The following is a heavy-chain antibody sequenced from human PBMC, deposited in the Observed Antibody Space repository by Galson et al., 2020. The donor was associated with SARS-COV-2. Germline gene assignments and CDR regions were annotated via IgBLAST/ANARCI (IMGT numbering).Heavy chain of an antibody. CDR1: GYTLPELS. V-gene: IGHV1-24*01. Sequence: ASVQVSCQVSGYTLPELSMHWVRQAPGKGLEWMGGIDPEDGDTIYAQKFQGRVTMTEDTSTDTAYMELSSLRSEDTAVYYCATTSALMVDNWFDPWGQGTLVTVSS. CDR2: IDPEDGDT. CDR3: ATTSALMVDNWFDP. J-gene: IGHJ5*02. D-gene: IGHD2-8*01.